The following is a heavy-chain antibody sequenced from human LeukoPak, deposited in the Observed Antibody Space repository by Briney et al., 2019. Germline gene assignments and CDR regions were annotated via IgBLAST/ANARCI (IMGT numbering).Heavy chain of an antibody. J-gene: IGHJ5*02. CDR1: GGSISSSSYY. V-gene: IGHV4-61*01. CDR2: IYYSGST. CDR3: ARDNKGFDP. Sequence: SETLSLTCTVSGGSISSSSYYWSWIRQPPGKGLEWIGYIYYSGSTNYNPSLKSRVTISVDTSKNQFSLKLSSVTAADTAVYYCARDNKGFDPWGQGTLVTVSS.